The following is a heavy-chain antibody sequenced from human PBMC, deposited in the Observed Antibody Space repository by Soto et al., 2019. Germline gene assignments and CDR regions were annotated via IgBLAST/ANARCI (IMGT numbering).Heavy chain of an antibody. CDR2: IDWDDDK. CDR1: GFSLSTSGMC. D-gene: IGHD2-15*01. CDR3: ARIVGYCSGGSCYSVLDY. J-gene: IGHJ4*02. Sequence: VSGPTLVNPPQTLTLTCTFSGFSLSTSGMCVSWIRQPPGKALEWLARIDWDDDKYYSTSLKTRLTISKDTSKNQVVLTMTNMDPVDTATYYCARIVGYCSGGSCYSVLDYWGQGTLVTVSS. V-gene: IGHV2-70*11.